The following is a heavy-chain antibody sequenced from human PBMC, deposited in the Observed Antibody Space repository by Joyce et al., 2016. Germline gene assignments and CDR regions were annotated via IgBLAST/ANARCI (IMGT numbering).Heavy chain of an antibody. CDR1: GFSVSGSA. Sequence: EVQLVESGGGLVQPGGSLKLSCAASGFSVSGSAMHWVRQASGKGLEWIGHFGSKTENYATAYAASVKGRFTISRDDLKNTAYLQMNSLKTEDTAVYYCVAPYCNSHGCYAFDYWGQGTLVTVSS. V-gene: IGHV3-73*02. CDR2: FGSKTENYAT. D-gene: IGHD2-2*01. CDR3: VAPYCNSHGCYAFDY. J-gene: IGHJ4*02.